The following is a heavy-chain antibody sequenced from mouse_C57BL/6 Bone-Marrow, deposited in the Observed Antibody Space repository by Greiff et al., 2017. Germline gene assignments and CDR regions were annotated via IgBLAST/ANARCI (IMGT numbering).Heavy chain of an antibody. V-gene: IGHV1-64*01. D-gene: IGHD1-1*01. CDR3: ARDGNHGAMDY. J-gene: IGHJ4*01. CDR2: IHPNSGST. CDR1: GYTFTSYW. Sequence: QVQLQQPGAELVKPGASVKLSCKASGYTFTSYWMHWVKQRPGQGLEWIGMIHPNSGSTNYNEKFKSKATLTVDKSSSTAYMQLSSLTSEDSAIYYCARDGNHGAMDYWGQGTSVTVSS.